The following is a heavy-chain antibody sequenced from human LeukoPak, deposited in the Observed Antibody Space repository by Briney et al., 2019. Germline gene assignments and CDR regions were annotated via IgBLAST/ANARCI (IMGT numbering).Heavy chain of an antibody. V-gene: IGHV3-23*01. Sequence: GGSLRLSCAASGFTFSSYAMSWVRQAPGKGLEWVSAISGSGGSTYYADSVKGRFTISRDNSKNTLYLQMNSLRAEDTAVYYCAKDLERWLSKNHYYYMDVWGKGTTVTVSS. CDR3: AKDLERWLSKNHYYYMDV. CDR2: ISGSGGST. CDR1: GFTFSSYA. J-gene: IGHJ6*03. D-gene: IGHD6-19*01.